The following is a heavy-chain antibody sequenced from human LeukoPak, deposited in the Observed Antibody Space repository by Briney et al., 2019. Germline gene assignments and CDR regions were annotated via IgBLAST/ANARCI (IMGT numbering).Heavy chain of an antibody. D-gene: IGHD3-16*01. CDR3: ASQGGNYFDY. V-gene: IGHV4-39*01. CDR1: GGSISSSRYY. Sequence: PSETLSLTCTVSGGSISSSRYYWGWIRQPPGKGLEWIGSIYYSGSTYYNPSLKSRVTISVDTSKNQFSLKLSSVTAADTAVYYCASQGGNYFDYWGQGTLVTVSS. CDR2: IYYSGST. J-gene: IGHJ4*02.